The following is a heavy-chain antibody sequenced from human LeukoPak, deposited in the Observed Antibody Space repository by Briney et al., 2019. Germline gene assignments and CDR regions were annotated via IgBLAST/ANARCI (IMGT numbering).Heavy chain of an antibody. V-gene: IGHV1-2*06. D-gene: IGHD3-22*01. CDR3: ARSRRITMIVVVSNWFDP. J-gene: IGHJ5*02. CDR2: INPNSGGT. CDR1: GYTFTGYY. Sequence: ASVKVSSKASGYTFTGYYMHWVRQAPGQGLEWMGRINPNSGGTNYAQKFQGRVTMTRDTSISTAYMELSRLRSDDTAVYYCARSRRITMIVVVSNWFDPWGQGTLVTVSS.